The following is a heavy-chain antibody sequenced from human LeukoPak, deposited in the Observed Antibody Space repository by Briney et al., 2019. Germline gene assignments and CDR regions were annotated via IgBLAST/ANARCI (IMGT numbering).Heavy chain of an antibody. CDR2: IYPGDSDT. V-gene: IGHV5-51*01. CDR3: ARLLTGDQGYNWFDP. CDR1: GCSFASYW. J-gene: IGHJ5*02. Sequence: GESLKISCKGSGCSFASYWIGWVRQMPGKGLEYMGIIYPGDSDTRYSPSSQGQVTFSADKSISTAYLQWSSLKASDTAMYYCARLLTGDQGYNWFDPWGQGTLVTVSS. D-gene: IGHD7-27*01.